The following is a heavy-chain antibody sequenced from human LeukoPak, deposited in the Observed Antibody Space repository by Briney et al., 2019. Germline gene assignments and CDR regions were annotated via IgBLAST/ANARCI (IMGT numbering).Heavy chain of an antibody. CDR2: IYHSGAT. Sequence: GSLRLSCAASGFAFSSNWMHWVRQPPGKGLEWIGEIYHSGATNYDSSLKSRLTISVDKSKNQFFLKLSSVTAADTAVYYCARDSSRVARGYFDYWGQGTLVTVSS. CDR3: ARDSSRVARGYFDY. V-gene: IGHV4-4*02. D-gene: IGHD6-6*01. CDR1: GFAFSSNW. J-gene: IGHJ4*02.